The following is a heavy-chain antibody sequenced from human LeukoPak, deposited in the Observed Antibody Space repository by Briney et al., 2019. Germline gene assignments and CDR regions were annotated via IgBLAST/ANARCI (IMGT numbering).Heavy chain of an antibody. Sequence: SGTLSLTCAVSGGSITTSNWWTWVRQPPGKGLEWIGEIYHTGSTNYNPSLKSRVTISVDKSKNQFSLKLSSVTAADTAVYYCARAPFITGTTNAFDIWGQGTMVTVSS. V-gene: IGHV4-4*02. J-gene: IGHJ3*02. CDR3: ARAPFITGTTNAFDI. D-gene: IGHD1-7*01. CDR1: GGSITTSNW. CDR2: IYHTGST.